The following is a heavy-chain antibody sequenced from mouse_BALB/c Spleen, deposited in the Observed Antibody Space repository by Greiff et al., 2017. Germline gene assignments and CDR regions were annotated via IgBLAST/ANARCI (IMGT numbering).Heavy chain of an antibody. V-gene: IGHV1-7*01. CDR2: INPSTGYT. CDR1: GYTFTSYW. J-gene: IGHJ4*01. CDR3: ARSKYGNYRAIDY. Sequence: VQLQQSGAELAKPGASVKMSCKASGYTFTSYWMHWVKPRPGQGLEWIGYINPSTGYTKYNQKFKDKASITADTSSNTAYLQLSSLTSEDTAVYYCARSKYGNYRAIDYWGQGTSVTVSS. D-gene: IGHD2-10*02.